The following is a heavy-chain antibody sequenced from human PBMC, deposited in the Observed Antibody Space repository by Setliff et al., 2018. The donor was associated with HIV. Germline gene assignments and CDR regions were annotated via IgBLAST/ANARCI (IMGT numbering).Heavy chain of an antibody. CDR3: ARSPSYSSSFSYYFYGMDV. CDR1: RGSISSFY. CDR2: SYTSGST. Sequence: PSETLSLTCTVSRGSISSFYWSWIRQPPGKGLEWIGYSYTSGSTNYNPSLKSRVAISVDTSKNQLSLKLSSVTAAYTAVYYCARSPSYSSSFSYYFYGMDVWGEGPSVTV. D-gene: IGHD6-6*01. V-gene: IGHV4-4*09. J-gene: IGHJ6*02.